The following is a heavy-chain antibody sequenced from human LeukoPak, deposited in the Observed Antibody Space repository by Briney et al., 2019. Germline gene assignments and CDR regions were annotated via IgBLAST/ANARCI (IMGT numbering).Heavy chain of an antibody. Sequence: PGGSLRLSCAASGFTFSNYAMSWVRQAPGKGLEWVSSISSSGGSTFYADSVKGRFTISRDKSKNTLHLQMNSLKAEDTAVYYCAKPTSSLAAAGFDRWGQGTLVTVSS. J-gene: IGHJ4*02. D-gene: IGHD6-13*01. CDR3: AKPTSSLAAAGFDR. CDR1: GFTFSNYA. V-gene: IGHV3-23*01. CDR2: ISSSGGST.